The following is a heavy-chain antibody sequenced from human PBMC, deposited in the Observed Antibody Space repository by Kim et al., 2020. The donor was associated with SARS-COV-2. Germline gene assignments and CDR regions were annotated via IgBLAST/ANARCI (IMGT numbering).Heavy chain of an antibody. CDR3: AREWGFQAPPPTTNHTRGDY. Sequence: SETLSLTCTVSGGSISSSSYYWGWIRQPPGKGLEWIGSIYYSGSTYYNPSLKSRVTISVDTSKNQFSLKLSSVTAADTAVYYCAREWGFQAPPPTTNHTRGDYWGQGALVTVSS. CDR2: IYYSGST. J-gene: IGHJ4*02. D-gene: IGHD1-1*01. CDR1: GGSISSSSYY. V-gene: IGHV4-39*02.